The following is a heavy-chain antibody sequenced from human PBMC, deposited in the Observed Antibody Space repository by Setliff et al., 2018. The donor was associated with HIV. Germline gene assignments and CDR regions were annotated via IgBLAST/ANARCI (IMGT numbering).Heavy chain of an antibody. Sequence: SVKVSCKASGHSFTTYFLHWVRQAPGQRLEWMGWINAGNGNTKYSQQFQGRLTMTRDTSTSTAYMELSSLTSDDTAIYYCARGRLSWSPDFWGQGTLVTVSS. CDR2: INAGNGNT. J-gene: IGHJ4*02. CDR1: GHSFTTYF. V-gene: IGHV1-3*01. CDR3: ARGRLSWSPDF.